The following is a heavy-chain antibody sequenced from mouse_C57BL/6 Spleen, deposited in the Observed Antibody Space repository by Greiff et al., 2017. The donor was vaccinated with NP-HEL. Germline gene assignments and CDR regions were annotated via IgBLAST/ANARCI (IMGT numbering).Heavy chain of an antibody. D-gene: IGHD2-1*01. J-gene: IGHJ1*03. CDR3: TKSYGKGGWYFDV. V-gene: IGHV14-4*01. CDR1: GFNIKDDY. CDR2: IDPENGDT. Sequence: EVQLQQSGAELVRPGASVKLSCTASGFNIKDDYMHWVKQRPEQGLEWIGWIDPENGDTEYASKFQGKATITADTSSNTADLQLSSLTSEDTAVYYCTKSYGKGGWYFDVWGTGTTVTVSS.